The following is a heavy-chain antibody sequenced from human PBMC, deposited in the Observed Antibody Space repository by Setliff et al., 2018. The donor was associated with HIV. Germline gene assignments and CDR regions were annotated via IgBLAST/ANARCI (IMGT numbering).Heavy chain of an antibody. Sequence: ASVKVSCKASGYTFTGYYMHWVRLTPGQGLEWMGIINPSGGSTKYAQKFQGRVTMTRDTSTTTVYMELSSLRSEDTAVYYCARSFGFQYYYMDVWGKGTTVTVSS. CDR1: GYTFTGYY. CDR2: INPSGGST. CDR3: ARSFGFQYYYMDV. D-gene: IGHD3-10*01. V-gene: IGHV1-46*01. J-gene: IGHJ6*03.